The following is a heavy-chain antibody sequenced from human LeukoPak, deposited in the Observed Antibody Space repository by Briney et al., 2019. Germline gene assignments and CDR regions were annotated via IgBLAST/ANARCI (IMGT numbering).Heavy chain of an antibody. CDR1: GFTFSSYA. J-gene: IGHJ4*02. V-gene: IGHV3-23*01. Sequence: PGGSLRLSCAASGFTFSSYAMSWVRQAPGKGLEWVSAISGSGGSTYYADSVKGRFTISRDNSKNTLYLQMNSLRAEDTAVYYCAKDSSMVRRVITDFDYWGQGTLVTVFS. D-gene: IGHD3-10*01. CDR2: ISGSGGST. CDR3: AKDSSMVRRVITDFDY.